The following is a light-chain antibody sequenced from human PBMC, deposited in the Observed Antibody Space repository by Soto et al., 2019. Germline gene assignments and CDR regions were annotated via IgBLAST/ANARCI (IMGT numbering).Light chain of an antibody. Sequence: IVLTQSPVTLSLSPGERATLSCRASQSVPSSFLAWYQQKPGQPPRLLIYGTSSRANSIPDRFTGSGSATDFTLSICRLEPEDFAVYYCQQYGSSPPWTFGQGTKVEIK. CDR3: QQYGSSPPWT. J-gene: IGKJ1*01. CDR2: GTS. CDR1: QSVPSSF. V-gene: IGKV3-20*01.